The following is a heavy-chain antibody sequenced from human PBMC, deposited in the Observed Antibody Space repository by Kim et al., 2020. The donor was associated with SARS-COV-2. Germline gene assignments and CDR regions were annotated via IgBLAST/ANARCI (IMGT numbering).Heavy chain of an antibody. CDR2: ISSTGSTS. D-gene: IGHD4-17*01. CDR1: GFTFSDFY. Sequence: GGSLRLSCAASGFTFSDFYMSWIRQAPGKGLEWVSYISSTGSTSYYAESVKGRLTISRDNARNSLYLQMNGLRAEDTAIYFCARANYGGTEEYYLDLWGQGTLVTVSS. CDR3: ARANYGGTEEYYLDL. V-gene: IGHV3-11*04. J-gene: IGHJ4*02.